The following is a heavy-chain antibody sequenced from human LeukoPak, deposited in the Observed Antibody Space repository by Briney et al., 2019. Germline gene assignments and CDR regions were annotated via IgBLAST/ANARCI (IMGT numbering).Heavy chain of an antibody. CDR3: ARIRLDFDY. CDR1: GFTFSSYS. CDR2: ISSSSGTI. D-gene: IGHD6-19*01. Sequence: GGSLRLSCAASGFTFSSYSMNWVRQAPGKGLEWVSYISSSSGTIYYADSVKGRFTISRDNAKNSLYLQMNSLRAEDTAVYYCARIRLDFDYWGQGPLVTVSS. J-gene: IGHJ4*02. V-gene: IGHV3-48*01.